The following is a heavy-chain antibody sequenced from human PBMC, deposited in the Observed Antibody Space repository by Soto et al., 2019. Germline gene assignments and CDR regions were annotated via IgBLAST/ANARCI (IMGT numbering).Heavy chain of an antibody. CDR1: GYTFTGYH. D-gene: IGHD1-26*01. V-gene: IGHV1-2*04. CDR3: ARWVGASNWFDP. J-gene: IGHJ5*02. CDR2: INTNTGDT. Sequence: QVQLVQSGAEVKEPGASVKVSCKTSGYTFTGYHIQWVRQAPGQGLEWMGWINTNTGDTNYAQKFQGWVTMTRDTSINTAYVQLSRLTSDDTAVYYCARWVGASNWFDPWGQGNLVTVSS.